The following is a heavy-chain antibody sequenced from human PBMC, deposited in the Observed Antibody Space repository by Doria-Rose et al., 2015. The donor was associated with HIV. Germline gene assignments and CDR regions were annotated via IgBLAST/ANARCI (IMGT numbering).Heavy chain of an antibody. CDR1: GCSISHYY. D-gene: IGHD1-26*01. Sequence: QVQLQESGPGPVKPSETLSLTCSVSGCSISHYYSSRIRQPPGKRLEYIGDIFYTGSTNYSPSLKSRVSISIDTSKNKFSLRLSSVTAADTAVYYCARVLSGTYDYWGQGTLSPSPQ. CDR3: ARVLSGTYDY. V-gene: IGHV4-59*01. CDR2: IFYTGST. J-gene: IGHJ4*02.